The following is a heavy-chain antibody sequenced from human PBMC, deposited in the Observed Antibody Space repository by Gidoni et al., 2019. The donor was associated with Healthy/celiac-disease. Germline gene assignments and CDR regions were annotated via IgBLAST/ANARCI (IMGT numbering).Heavy chain of an antibody. J-gene: IGHJ4*02. D-gene: IGHD3-10*01. CDR2: IRGSGGST. V-gene: IGHV3-23*01. CDR1: GFPFSSYA. Sequence: VQLLESGGGLVQPGGSLRLSCAASGFPFSSYAMSWVRQAPGMGLECVSAIRGSGGSTYYADSVKGRLTISRDNSKNTLYLQMNSLRAEETAVYYCARLNDVLLWFGELFWGQGTLVTVSS. CDR3: ARLNDVLLWFGELF.